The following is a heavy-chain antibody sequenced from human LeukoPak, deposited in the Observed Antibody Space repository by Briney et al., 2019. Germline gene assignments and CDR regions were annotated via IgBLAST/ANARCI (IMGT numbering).Heavy chain of an antibody. CDR3: AKPPPQQWLVRAYAFDI. CDR2: ISGSGGST. CDR1: GFVFDDYA. J-gene: IGHJ3*02. Sequence: PGGSLRLSCAGSGFVFDDYAMHWVRQAPGKALEWVSAISGSGGSTYYADSVKGRFTISRDNSKNTLYLQMNSLRAEDTAVYYCAKPPPQQWLVRAYAFDIWGQGTMVTVSS. V-gene: IGHV3-23*01. D-gene: IGHD6-19*01.